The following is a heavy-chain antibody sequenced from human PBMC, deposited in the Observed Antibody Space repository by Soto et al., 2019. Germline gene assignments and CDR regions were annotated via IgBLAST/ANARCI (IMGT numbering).Heavy chain of an antibody. V-gene: IGHV5-10-1*01. CDR1: GYSFAGYW. CDR2: IDPSDSQT. J-gene: IGHJ4*02. D-gene: IGHD5-18*01. Sequence: ESLKISCKGSGYSFAGYWITWVRQKPGKGLEWMGRIDPSDSQTYYSPSFRGHVTISVTKSITTVFLQWSSLWASDTAMYYCARQIYDSDTGPNFQYYFDSWGQGTQVTVSS. CDR3: ARQIYDSDTGPNFQYYFDS.